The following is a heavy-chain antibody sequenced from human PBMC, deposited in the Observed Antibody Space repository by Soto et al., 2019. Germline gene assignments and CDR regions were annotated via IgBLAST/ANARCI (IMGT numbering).Heavy chain of an antibody. CDR1: GFTVSSNY. V-gene: IGHV3-66*01. Sequence: GGSLRLSCAASGFTVSSNYMSWVRQAPGKGLEWVSVIYSGGSTYYADSVKGRFTISRDNSKNTLYLQMNSLRAEDTAVYYCARAAHTFNQWELLSQYYFDYWGQGTLVTVSS. CDR2: IYSGGST. J-gene: IGHJ4*02. D-gene: IGHD1-26*01. CDR3: ARAAHTFNQWELLSQYYFDY.